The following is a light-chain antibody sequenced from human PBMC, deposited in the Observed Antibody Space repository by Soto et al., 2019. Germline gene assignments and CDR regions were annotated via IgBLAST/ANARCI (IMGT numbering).Light chain of an antibody. CDR1: SSDVGNYKY. V-gene: IGLV2-14*01. CDR2: EVS. Sequence: QSALTQPASVSGSPGQSITISCTGTSSDVGNYKYVSWYQQHPGKAPKLMIYEVSNRPSGVSNRFSGSKSGNTASLTISGLQAEDETDYYCFSYTRSGTDVFGTGTKVTVL. CDR3: FSYTRSGTDV. J-gene: IGLJ1*01.